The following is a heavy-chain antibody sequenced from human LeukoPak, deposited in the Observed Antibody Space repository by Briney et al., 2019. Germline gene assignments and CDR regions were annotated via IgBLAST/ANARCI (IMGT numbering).Heavy chain of an antibody. CDR3: AREAYDSSGYYYGGGFDY. CDR1: GFTFSRYW. CDR2: INSDGSST. V-gene: IGHV3-74*01. D-gene: IGHD3-22*01. Sequence: GGSLRLSCAASGFTFSRYWMHWVRQAPGKGLVWVSRINSDGSSTSYADSVKGRFTISRDNAKNTLYLQMNSLRAEDTAVYYCAREAYDSSGYYYGGGFDYWGQGTLVTVS. J-gene: IGHJ4*02.